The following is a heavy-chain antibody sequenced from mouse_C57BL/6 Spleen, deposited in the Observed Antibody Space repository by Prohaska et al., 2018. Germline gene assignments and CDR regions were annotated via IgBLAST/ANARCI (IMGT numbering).Heavy chain of an antibody. Sequence: QVQLQQSGAELVKPGASVKISCKASGYAFSSYWMNWVKQRPGKGLEWIGQIYPGDGDTNYNGKFKGKATLTADKSSSTAYMQLSSLTSEDSAVYFCARGGTTVVAGDYWGQGTTLTVSS. J-gene: IGHJ2*01. CDR3: ARGGTTVVAGDY. V-gene: IGHV1-80*01. CDR2: IYPGDGDT. CDR1: GYAFSSYW. D-gene: IGHD1-1*01.